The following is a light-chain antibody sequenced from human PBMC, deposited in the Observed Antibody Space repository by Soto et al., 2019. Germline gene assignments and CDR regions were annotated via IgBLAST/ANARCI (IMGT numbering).Light chain of an antibody. V-gene: IGKV1-5*01. Sequence: DIQMTQSPSTLSASVGERVTITCRSTQYISTWLAWYQQKPGKAPKVLIYDASSLESGVPSRFSGSGSATEFTLTISSLQPDDFATYYCHQYNSYSWTFGQGTKVEIK. CDR2: DAS. J-gene: IGKJ1*01. CDR3: HQYNSYSWT. CDR1: QYISTW.